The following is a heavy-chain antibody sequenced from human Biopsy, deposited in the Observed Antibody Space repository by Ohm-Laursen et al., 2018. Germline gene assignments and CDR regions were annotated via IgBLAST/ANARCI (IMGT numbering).Heavy chain of an antibody. D-gene: IGHD1-26*01. V-gene: IGHV1-18*01. J-gene: IGHJ6*02. CDR3: ATKLTGYFHH. CDR2: ISGYNGNT. CDR1: GDTSRNLA. Sequence: ASVKVSCRASGDTSRNLAINWVRQAPGQGLEWMGRISGYNGNTLYAQKFQHRVTMTTDTSTSTATMELRSLRSDDTAMYYCATKLTGYFHHWGQGTTVTVSS.